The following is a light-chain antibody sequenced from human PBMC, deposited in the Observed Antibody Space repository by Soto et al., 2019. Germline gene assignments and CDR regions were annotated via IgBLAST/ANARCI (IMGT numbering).Light chain of an antibody. CDR3: SSYTSSTTPAV. CDR2: EVS. J-gene: IGLJ2*01. CDR1: SRDIGAYNL. Sequence: QSVLTQPASVSGSPGQSITISCSGTSRDIGAYNLVSWYQQPPGKAPKLLIYEVSNRPSGVSNRFSGSKSGNTASLTISGLQAEDEADYYCSSYTSSTTPAVFGGGTKLTVL. V-gene: IGLV2-14*01.